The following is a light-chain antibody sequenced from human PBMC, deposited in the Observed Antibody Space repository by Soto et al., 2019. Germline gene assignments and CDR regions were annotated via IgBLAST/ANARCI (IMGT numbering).Light chain of an antibody. CDR3: QSYDSSLSAWV. Sequence: QSVLTQPPSVSGAPGQRITISCTGSSSNIGAGYDVHWYQQLPGIAPKLLISGNSNRPSGLPDRFSGSKSGTSASLAITGLQAEDEADYYCQSYDSSLSAWVFGGGTKVTVL. CDR2: GNS. J-gene: IGLJ3*02. V-gene: IGLV1-40*01. CDR1: SSNIGAGYD.